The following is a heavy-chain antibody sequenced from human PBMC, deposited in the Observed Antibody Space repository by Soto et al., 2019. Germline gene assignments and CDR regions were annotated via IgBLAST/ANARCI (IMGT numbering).Heavy chain of an antibody. Sequence: QVQLVQSGAEVKKPGSSVKVSCKASGGTFSSYAISWVRQAPGQGLEWMGGIIPIFGTANYAQKFQGRVTITADESTSPAYMELSSLSSEDTAVYYRALGDDQEDYYYYGMDVWGQGTTVPVSS. CDR2: IIPIFGTA. CDR3: ALGDDQEDYYYYGMDV. D-gene: IGHD3-10*01. V-gene: IGHV1-69*12. J-gene: IGHJ6*02. CDR1: GGTFSSYA.